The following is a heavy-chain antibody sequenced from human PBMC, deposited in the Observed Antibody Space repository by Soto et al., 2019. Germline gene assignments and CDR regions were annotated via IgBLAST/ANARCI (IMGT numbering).Heavy chain of an antibody. CDR1: GFSLSTNEVS. CDR2: IYWDDDK. J-gene: IGHJ4*02. CDR3: ARRDGARFYFDY. Sequence: QITLKESGPTVVKPTQTLTLTCTLSGFSLSTNEVSVGWIRQPTGKALEWLALIYWDDDKRYSPSLKKRLTITKDTSKNQVVLTMTNMDPGDTATYSCARRDGARFYFDYWGQGTLVTVTS. V-gene: IGHV2-5*02.